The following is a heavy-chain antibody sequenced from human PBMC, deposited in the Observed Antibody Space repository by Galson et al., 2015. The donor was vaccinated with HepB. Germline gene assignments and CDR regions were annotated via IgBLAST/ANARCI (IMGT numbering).Heavy chain of an antibody. Sequence: SLRLSCAASGFTFSSYAMHWVRQAPGKGLEWVAVISYDGSNKYYADSVKGRFTISRDNSKNTLYLQMNSLRAEDTAVYYCAKEHDSSGYSLDYWGQGTLVTVSS. CDR1: GFTFSSYA. V-gene: IGHV3-30-3*01. D-gene: IGHD3-22*01. CDR2: ISYDGSNK. J-gene: IGHJ4*02. CDR3: AKEHDSSGYSLDY.